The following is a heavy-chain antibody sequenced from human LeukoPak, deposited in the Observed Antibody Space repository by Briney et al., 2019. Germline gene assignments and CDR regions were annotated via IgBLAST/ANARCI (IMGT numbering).Heavy chain of an antibody. CDR2: INPDSGGT. CDR3: ARDSTYYYDSSGYYYYRY. J-gene: IGHJ4*02. Sequence: GASVKVSCKASGYTFTGYYMHWVRQAPGQGLEWMGWINPDSGGTNYAQKFQGRVTMTRDTSISTAYMELSRLRSDDTAVYYCARDSTYYYDSSGYYYYRYWGQGTLVTVSS. CDR1: GYTFTGYY. V-gene: IGHV1-2*02. D-gene: IGHD3-22*01.